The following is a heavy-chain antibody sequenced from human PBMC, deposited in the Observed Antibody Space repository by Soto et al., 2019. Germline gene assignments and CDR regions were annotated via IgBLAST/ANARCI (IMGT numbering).Heavy chain of an antibody. CDR3: AKACTGSCSKRGGDY. D-gene: IGHD2-15*01. CDR1: GFTFSSYA. CDR2: ISGSGGST. J-gene: IGHJ4*02. Sequence: EVQLLESGGGLVQPGGSLRLSCAASGFTFSSYAMSWVRQAPGKGLEWVSAISGSGGSTYYADSVKGRFTISRDNSKNSLYLQMNSLRAEDTAVYYCAKACTGSCSKRGGDYWGQGTLVTVSS. V-gene: IGHV3-23*01.